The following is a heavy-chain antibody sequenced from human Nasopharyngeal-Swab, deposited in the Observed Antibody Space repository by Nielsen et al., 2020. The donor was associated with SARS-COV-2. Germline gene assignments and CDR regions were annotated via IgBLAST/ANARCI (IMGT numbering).Heavy chain of an antibody. J-gene: IGHJ6*02. V-gene: IGHV3-74*01. CDR3: AREFSKDYSNYYYGMDV. CDR2: INSDGSST. CDR1: GFTFSSYW. Sequence: LKISCAASGFTFSSYWMHWVRQAPGKGLVWVSRINSDGSSTSYADSVKGRFTISRDNAKNTLYLQMNSLRAEDTAVYYCAREFSKDYSNYYYGMDVWGQGTTVTVSS. D-gene: IGHD4-11*01.